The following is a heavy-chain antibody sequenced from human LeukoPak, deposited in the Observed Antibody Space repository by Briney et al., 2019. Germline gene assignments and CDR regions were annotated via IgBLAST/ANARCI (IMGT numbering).Heavy chain of an antibody. Sequence: ASVKVSCKASGYTFTGYYMDWVRQAPGQGLEWMGWINPNSGGTNYAQKFQGWVTMTRDTSISTAYMELSRLRSDDTAVYYCARGGNIVGATGDAFDIWGQGTMVTVSS. D-gene: IGHD1-26*01. CDR2: INPNSGGT. CDR1: GYTFTGYY. CDR3: ARGGNIVGATGDAFDI. V-gene: IGHV1-2*04. J-gene: IGHJ3*02.